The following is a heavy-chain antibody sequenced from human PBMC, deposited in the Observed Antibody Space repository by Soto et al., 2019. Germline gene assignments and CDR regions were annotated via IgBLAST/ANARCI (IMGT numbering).Heavy chain of an antibody. CDR3: VRDRLYAFDI. CDR1: GFTVSSSQ. V-gene: IGHV3-53*01. Sequence: GGSLRLSCAASGFTVSSSQMTWVRQAPGKALEWVSLIFIGGTTQYAVSVKGRSTISRDYSRNTVFLQMNSLRAEDTAVYYCVRDRLYAFDIWGQGTMVTVSS. J-gene: IGHJ3*02. CDR2: IFIGGTT.